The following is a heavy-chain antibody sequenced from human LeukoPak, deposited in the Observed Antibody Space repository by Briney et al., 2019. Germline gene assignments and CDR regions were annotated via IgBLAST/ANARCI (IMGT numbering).Heavy chain of an antibody. CDR3: ARESGHTYDYCDY. CDR2: ISGSAGTT. Sequence: GGSLRLSCAASGXTFSDYYMSWIRQAPGKGLEWVSAISGSAGTTYYADSVKGRFTISRVNSKNTLYLQMNSLRAEDTAVYYCARESGHTYDYCDYWGHGTLVTVSS. CDR1: GXTFSDYY. J-gene: IGHJ4*01. D-gene: IGHD5-18*01. V-gene: IGHV3-23*01.